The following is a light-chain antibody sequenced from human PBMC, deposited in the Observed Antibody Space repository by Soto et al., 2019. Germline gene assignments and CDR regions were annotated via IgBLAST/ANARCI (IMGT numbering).Light chain of an antibody. J-gene: IGKJ4*01. CDR2: DAS. CDR1: QDISNY. V-gene: IGKV1-33*01. CDR3: RQYDNLPPT. Sequence: DIQMTQSPSSLSASVGDRVTITCQASQDISNYLNWYQQRPGKAPKLLIYDASNLEKGVPSRFSGSGSGTDFTFTISSLQPEDIATYYCRQYDNLPPTFGGGTKVEIK.